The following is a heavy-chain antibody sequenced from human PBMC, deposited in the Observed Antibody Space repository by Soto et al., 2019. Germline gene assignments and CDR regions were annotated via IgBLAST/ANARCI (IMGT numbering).Heavy chain of an antibody. D-gene: IGHD2-21*02. CDR1: GYTFTGFY. V-gene: IGHV1-2*06. J-gene: IGHJ4*02. Sequence: ASVKVSCKASGYTFTGFYMHWVRQAPGQGLEWMGRINPDSGDTDHAEKFQGRVTMTRDTSISTAYMELTRLTSDDTAVYHCEIRVGVTEQHRAFDYWGQGTPVTVSS. CDR3: EIRVGVTEQHRAFDY. CDR2: INPDSGDT.